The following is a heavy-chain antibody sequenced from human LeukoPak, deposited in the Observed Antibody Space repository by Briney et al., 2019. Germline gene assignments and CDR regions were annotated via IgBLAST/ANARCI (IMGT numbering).Heavy chain of an antibody. J-gene: IGHJ4*02. CDR1: GFTISSYA. Sequence: AGTLRFSCAASGFTISSYAMSWVRQAQGKELEWVSAISGSGGSTYYADSVKGRFTISRDNSKNTLYLQMNSLRAEDTAVYYCAKDPLAAADYWGQGTLVTVSS. D-gene: IGHD6-13*01. CDR2: ISGSGGST. V-gene: IGHV3-23*01. CDR3: AKDPLAAADY.